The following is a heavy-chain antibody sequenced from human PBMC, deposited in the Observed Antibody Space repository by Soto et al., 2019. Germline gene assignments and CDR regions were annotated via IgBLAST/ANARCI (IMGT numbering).Heavy chain of an antibody. V-gene: IGHV3-7*01. CDR2: INQDGGEK. CDR1: GFSFGDHW. D-gene: IGHD3-9*01. Sequence: EVELVESGGGLVQPGGSLRLSCVASGFSFGDHWMTWVRQPPGKGLEWVANINQDGGEKYFVDSVKGRFTMSRDNAKKSLNLQMNRLRAEDTAVYFCARDHNFDQAPYRFDMWGQGTMVTVSS. CDR3: ARDHNFDQAPYRFDM. J-gene: IGHJ3*02.